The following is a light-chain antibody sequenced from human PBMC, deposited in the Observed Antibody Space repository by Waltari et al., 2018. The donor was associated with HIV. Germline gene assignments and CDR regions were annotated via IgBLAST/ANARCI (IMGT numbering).Light chain of an antibody. CDR3: QHYGSSPRT. V-gene: IGKV3-20*01. Sequence: EIVFTQSPGTLSLSPGERATLSCRTSQSVSSNYLAWYQQKPGQAPRLLIYGTSSGATGIPDRFSGSGSGTDFTLTISRLEPEDFAVYYCQHYGSSPRTFGQGTKLEIK. CDR2: GTS. CDR1: QSVSSNY. J-gene: IGKJ2*01.